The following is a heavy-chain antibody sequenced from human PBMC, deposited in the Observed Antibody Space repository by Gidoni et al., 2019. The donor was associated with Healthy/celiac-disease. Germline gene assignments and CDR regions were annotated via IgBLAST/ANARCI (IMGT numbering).Heavy chain of an antibody. V-gene: IGHV3-30-3*01. J-gene: IGHJ4*02. CDR1: GFTFSSYA. Sequence: QVQLVESGGGVVQPGRSLRLSCAASGFTFSSYAMHWVRQAPGKGLEWVAVISYDGSNKYYADSVKGRFTISRDNSKNTLYLQMNSLRAEDTAVYYCARSSLVGASPVDYWGQGTLVTVSS. CDR3: ARSSLVGASPVDY. D-gene: IGHD1-26*01. CDR2: ISYDGSNK.